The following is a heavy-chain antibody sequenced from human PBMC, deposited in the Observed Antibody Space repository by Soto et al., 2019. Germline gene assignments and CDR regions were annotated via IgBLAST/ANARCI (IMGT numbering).Heavy chain of an antibody. CDR3: AKDMGISIMVGVAHF. Sequence: QVQLVESGGGVVQPGRSLRLSCAASGFTFSNHGMHWVRQAPGKGLEWVAGIAYDGTNRNYADSVKGRFTISRDNSKNTLFLQVNSLRAEDTAVYYCAKDMGISIMVGVAHFWGQGTLVTVSS. CDR2: IAYDGTNR. V-gene: IGHV3-30*18. D-gene: IGHD3-16*01. J-gene: IGHJ4*02. CDR1: GFTFSNHG.